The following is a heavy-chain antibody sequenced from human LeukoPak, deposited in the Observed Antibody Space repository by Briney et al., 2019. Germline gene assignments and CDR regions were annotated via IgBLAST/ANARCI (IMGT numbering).Heavy chain of an antibody. V-gene: IGHV3-23*01. Sequence: GGSLRLSCAASGFTVSSYAMSWVRQAPGQGLEWVSAISGSGGSTYYADSVKGRFTISRDNSQNALKLQINSLTAQGTAVYYCANHRPPYGGNSGEYWGQGTLVTVSS. CDR2: ISGSGGST. CDR1: GFTVSSYA. CDR3: ANHRPPYGGNSGEY. D-gene: IGHD1-26*01. J-gene: IGHJ4*02.